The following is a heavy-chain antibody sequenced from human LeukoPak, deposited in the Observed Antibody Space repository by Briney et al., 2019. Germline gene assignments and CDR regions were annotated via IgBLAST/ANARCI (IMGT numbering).Heavy chain of an antibody. Sequence: QPGGSLRLSCAASGFTFSSYEMNWVRQAPGKGLEWVSYISSSGSTIHFADSVKGRFTISRDNAKNSLYLQMNSLRAEDTAVYYCAKAGNGFGFDYWGQGTLVTVSS. D-gene: IGHD3-3*01. J-gene: IGHJ4*02. CDR2: ISSSGSTI. CDR1: GFTFSSYE. V-gene: IGHV3-48*03. CDR3: AKAGNGFGFDY.